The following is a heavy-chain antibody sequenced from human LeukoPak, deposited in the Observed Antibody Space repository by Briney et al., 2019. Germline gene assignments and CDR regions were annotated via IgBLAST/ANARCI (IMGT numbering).Heavy chain of an antibody. CDR1: GFTFSNFA. CDR2: ISGSGGST. V-gene: IGHV3-23*01. CDR3: AKRGGLPPLDYYYYYMDV. Sequence: GGSLRLSCAPSGFTFSNFAMSWVRQAPWKGLEWVPAISGSGGSTYYADSVKGRFTISRDNSKNTLHLQMNSLRAEDTAVYYCAKRGGLPPLDYYYYYMDVWGKGTTVTVSS. J-gene: IGHJ6*03. D-gene: IGHD2-21*02.